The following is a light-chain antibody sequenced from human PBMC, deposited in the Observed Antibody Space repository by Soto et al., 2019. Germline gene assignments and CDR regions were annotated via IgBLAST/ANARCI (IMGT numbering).Light chain of an antibody. Sequence: QSALTQVASVSGSPGQSITISCTGTSSDVGGRDFVSWYQQHPGKAPKLIVYNVNYRPSGVSDRFSGSKSGNTASLTISGLQADDEANYYCSSYTTTNTVVFGGGTKLTVL. CDR1: SSDVGGRDF. CDR2: NVN. CDR3: SSYTTTNTVV. J-gene: IGLJ3*02. V-gene: IGLV2-14*03.